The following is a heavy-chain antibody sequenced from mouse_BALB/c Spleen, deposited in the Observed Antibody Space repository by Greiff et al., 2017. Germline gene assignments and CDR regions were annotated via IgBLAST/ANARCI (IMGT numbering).Heavy chain of an antibody. Sequence: EVQLMESGGGLVQPGGSRKLSCAASGFTFSSFGMHWVRQAPEKGLEWVAYISSGSSTIYYADTVKGRFTISRDNPKNTLFLQMTSLRSEDTAMYYCARDDGYYSYYAMDYWGQGTSVTVSS. CDR1: GFTFSSFG. J-gene: IGHJ4*01. CDR3: ARDDGYYSYYAMDY. V-gene: IGHV5-17*02. CDR2: ISSGSSTI. D-gene: IGHD2-3*01.